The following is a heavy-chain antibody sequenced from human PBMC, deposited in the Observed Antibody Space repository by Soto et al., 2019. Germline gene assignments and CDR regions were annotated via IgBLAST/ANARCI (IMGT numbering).Heavy chain of an antibody. D-gene: IGHD3-10*01. CDR2: INHSGST. CDR3: ASLPMVRGVIIKSDY. V-gene: IGHV4-34*01. CDR1: GGSFSGYY. J-gene: IGHJ4*02. Sequence: SETLSLTCAVYGGSFSGYYWSWIRQPPGKGLEWIGEINHSGSTNYNPSLKSRVTISVDTSKNQFSLKLSSVTAADTAVYYCASLPMVRGVIIKSDYWGQGTLVTVSS.